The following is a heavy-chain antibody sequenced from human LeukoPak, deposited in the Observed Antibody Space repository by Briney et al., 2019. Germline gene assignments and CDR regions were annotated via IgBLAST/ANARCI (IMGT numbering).Heavy chain of an antibody. D-gene: IGHD3-22*01. Sequence: ASVKVSCEASGGTFSSYAISWVRQAPGQGLEWMGWISAYNGNTNYAQKLQGRVTMTTDTSTSTAYMELRSLRSDDTAVYYCARLDSSGYYFWGQGTLVTVSS. CDR2: ISAYNGNT. CDR3: ARLDSSGYYF. J-gene: IGHJ4*02. V-gene: IGHV1-18*01. CDR1: GGTFSSYA.